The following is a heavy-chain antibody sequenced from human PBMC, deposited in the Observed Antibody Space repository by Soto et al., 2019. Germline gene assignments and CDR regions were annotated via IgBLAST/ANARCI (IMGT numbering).Heavy chain of an antibody. CDR2: ISGSGGST. J-gene: IGHJ1*01. Sequence: EVQLLESGGGLVQPGGSLRLSCAASGFTFNSYAMSWVRQAPGKGLEWVSAISGSGGSTYYADSVKGRFTISRDNSKNTLYLQMNSLRAEDTAVYYCAKGYYDFWSGRNPFQHWGQGTLVTVSS. CDR1: GFTFNSYA. V-gene: IGHV3-23*01. D-gene: IGHD3-3*01. CDR3: AKGYYDFWSGRNPFQH.